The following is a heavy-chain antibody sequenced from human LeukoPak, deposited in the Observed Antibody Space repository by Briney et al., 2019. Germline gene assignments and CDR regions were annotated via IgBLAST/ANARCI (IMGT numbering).Heavy chain of an antibody. Sequence: ASVRVSCKASGYTFTGYYMHWVRQAPGQGLEWMGWINPNSGGTNYAQKFQGRVTMTRDTSISTAYMELNRLRSDDTAVYYCARDRDYGSGIFDYWGQGTLVTVSS. D-gene: IGHD3-10*01. CDR1: GYTFTGYY. CDR3: ARDRDYGSGIFDY. CDR2: INPNSGGT. V-gene: IGHV1-2*02. J-gene: IGHJ4*02.